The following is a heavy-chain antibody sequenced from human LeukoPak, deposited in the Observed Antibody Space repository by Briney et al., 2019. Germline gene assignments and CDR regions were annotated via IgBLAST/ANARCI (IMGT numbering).Heavy chain of an antibody. CDR2: IYYSGST. J-gene: IGHJ4*02. Sequence: SETLSLTCTVSGGSISNYYWNWLRQPPGQGLEWIGYIYYSGSTKYNPSLKSRVTMSLDTSKKQFSLRLTSVTAADTAVYYCARGFDSKSTYFDYWGLGTLVTVSS. CDR3: ARGFDSKSTYFDY. D-gene: IGHD5-12*01. CDR1: GGSISNYY. V-gene: IGHV4-59*01.